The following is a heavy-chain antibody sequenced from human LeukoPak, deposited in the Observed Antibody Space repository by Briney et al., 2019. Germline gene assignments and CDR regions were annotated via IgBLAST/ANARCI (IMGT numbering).Heavy chain of an antibody. V-gene: IGHV2-5*01. CDR3: AHSWWELLMDWFDP. D-gene: IGHD1-26*01. CDR1: GFSLPTSGVG. CDR2: IYWNDDR. J-gene: IGHJ5*02. Sequence: SGPTPVKPTQTLTLTCTFSGFSLPTSGVGVGWIRQPPGKALEWLALIYWNDDRRYSPSLKSRLTITKDTSRIQVVLTMTIMDPVDTATYYCAHSWWELLMDWFDPGGQGTLVTVSS.